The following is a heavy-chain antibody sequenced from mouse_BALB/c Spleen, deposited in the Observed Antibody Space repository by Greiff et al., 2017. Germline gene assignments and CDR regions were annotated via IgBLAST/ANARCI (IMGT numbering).Heavy chain of an antibody. CDR1: GFTFSSYA. CDR2: ISSGGST. D-gene: IGHD2-1*01. CDR3: AREGLPHAMDY. J-gene: IGHJ4*01. Sequence: DVKLVESGGGLVKPGGSLKLSCAASGFTFSSYAMSWVRQTPEKRLEWVASISSGGSTYYPDSVKGRFTISRDNARNILYLQMSSLRSEDTAMYYCAREGLPHAMDYWGQGTSVTVSS. V-gene: IGHV5-6-5*01.